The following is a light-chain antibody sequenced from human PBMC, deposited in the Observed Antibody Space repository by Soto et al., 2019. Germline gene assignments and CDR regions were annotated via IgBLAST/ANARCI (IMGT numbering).Light chain of an antibody. CDR2: DAS. CDR3: HQYGRSPRT. CDR1: QSVSNNY. J-gene: IGKJ5*01. Sequence: EIVLTQSPGTLSLSPVERATRSFRASQSVSNNYLAWHQQKPGQAPRLLICDASPRAPGIPDRVSGSGSGTDFTLTISRLEPEDFAVYSCHQYGRSPRTFGQGTRLEIK. V-gene: IGKV3-20*01.